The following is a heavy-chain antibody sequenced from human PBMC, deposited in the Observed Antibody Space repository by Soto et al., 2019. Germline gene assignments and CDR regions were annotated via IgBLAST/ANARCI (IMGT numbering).Heavy chain of an antibody. D-gene: IGHD3-3*01. CDR1: GGSISSYY. J-gene: IGHJ4*02. V-gene: IGHV4-59*01. CDR3: ARTSYYDFWRDSNKPYFDY. CDR2: IYYSGST. Sequence: PSETLSLTCTVSGGSISSYYWSWIRRPPGKGLEWIGYIYYSGSTNYNPSLKSRVTISVDTSKNQFSLKLSSVTAADTAVYYCARTSYYDFWRDSNKPYFDYWGQGTMVTVS.